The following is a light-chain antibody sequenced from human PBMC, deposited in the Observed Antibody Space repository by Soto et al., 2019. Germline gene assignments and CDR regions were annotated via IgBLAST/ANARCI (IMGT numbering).Light chain of an antibody. J-gene: IGLJ3*02. Sequence: QSALTQPRSVSGSPGQSVTISCTGTTSDVGSYTYVSWYQQHPGKAPKLMLYDVSQRPSGVPYRFSGSKFGNTASLTISGLQAEDEADYYCCSYAGSYTGVFGGGTKLTVL. CDR1: TSDVGSYTY. CDR3: CSYAGSYTGV. CDR2: DVS. V-gene: IGLV2-11*01.